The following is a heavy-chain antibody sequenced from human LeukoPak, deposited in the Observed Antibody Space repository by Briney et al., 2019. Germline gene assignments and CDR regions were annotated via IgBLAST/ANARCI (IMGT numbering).Heavy chain of an antibody. J-gene: IGHJ4*02. CDR2: IYPGDSDT. D-gene: IGHD6-19*01. V-gene: IGHV5-51*01. CDR3: ARHLSIAVVADRRFDS. CDR1: GYSFTSYW. Sequence: GESLKISCKGSGYSFTSYWIGWVRQMPGKGLEWMGIIYPGDSDTRYSPSFQGQVTISADKSISTAYLQWSGLKASDTAMYYCARHLSIAVVADRRFDSWGQGTLVTVSS.